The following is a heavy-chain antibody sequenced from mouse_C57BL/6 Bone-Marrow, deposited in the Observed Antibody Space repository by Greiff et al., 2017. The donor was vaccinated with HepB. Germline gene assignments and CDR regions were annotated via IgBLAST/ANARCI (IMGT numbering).Heavy chain of an antibody. CDR2: IHPNSGST. V-gene: IGHV1-64*01. D-gene: IGHD1-1*01. CDR1: GYTFTSYW. Sequence: QVQLQQPGAELVKPGASVKLSCKASGYTFTSYWMHWVKQRPGQGLEWIGMIHPNSGSTNYNEKFKSKATLTVDKSSSTAYMQLSSLTSEDSAVYYCARGGDYGSSAAWFAYWGQGTLVTVSA. J-gene: IGHJ3*01. CDR3: ARGGDYGSSAAWFAY.